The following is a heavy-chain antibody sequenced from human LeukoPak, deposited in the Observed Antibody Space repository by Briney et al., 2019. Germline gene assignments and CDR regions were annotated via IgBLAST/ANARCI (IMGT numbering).Heavy chain of an antibody. D-gene: IGHD6-19*01. CDR2: IIPMFGIA. Sequence: SVKVSCKASGGTFSRYAISWVRQAPGQGLEWMGGIIPMFGIANYAQKFQGRVTITADESTSTAYMELSSLRSEDTAVYYCARDRPYTGGWRGFDYWGQGTLVTVSS. J-gene: IGHJ4*02. CDR3: ARDRPYTGGWRGFDY. CDR1: GGTFSRYA. V-gene: IGHV1-69*13.